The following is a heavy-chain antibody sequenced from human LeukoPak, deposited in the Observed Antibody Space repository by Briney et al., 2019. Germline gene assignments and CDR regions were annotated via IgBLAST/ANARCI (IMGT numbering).Heavy chain of an antibody. CDR1: GFTFSDYY. D-gene: IGHD6-13*01. J-gene: IGHJ3*02. CDR3: AKVRSSSWYGGDAFDI. Sequence: GGSLRLSCAASGFTFSDYYMSWIRQAPGKGLEWVSYISSSGSTIYYADSVKGRFTISRDNAKNSLYLQMNSLRAEDTAVYYCAKVRSSSWYGGDAFDIWGQGTMVTVSS. V-gene: IGHV3-11*04. CDR2: ISSSGSTI.